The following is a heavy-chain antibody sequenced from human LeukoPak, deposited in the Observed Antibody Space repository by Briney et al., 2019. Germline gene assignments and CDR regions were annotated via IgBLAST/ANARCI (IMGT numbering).Heavy chain of an antibody. J-gene: IGHJ4*02. V-gene: IGHV4-38-2*02. CDR3: ARHPIVVGYSSGLTLDY. D-gene: IGHD6-19*01. Sequence: SETLSLTCTVSGYSISSGYYWGWIRQPPGKGLEWIGSIYYSGSTYYNPSLKSRVTISVDTSKNQFSLKLSSVTAADTAVYYCARHPIVVGYSSGLTLDYWGQGTLVTVSS. CDR1: GYSISSGYY. CDR2: IYYSGST.